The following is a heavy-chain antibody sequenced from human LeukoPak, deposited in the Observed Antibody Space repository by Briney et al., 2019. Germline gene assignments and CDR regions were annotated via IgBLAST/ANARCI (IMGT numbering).Heavy chain of an antibody. CDR3: ARAGYDSSGYYDYYYHGMDV. J-gene: IGHJ6*02. CDR2: ISSSSSTI. D-gene: IGHD3-22*01. V-gene: IGHV3-48*04. CDR1: GFTFSPYS. Sequence: GGSLRLSCAASGFTFSPYSMNWVRQAPGKGLEWVSYISSSSSTIYYADSVKGRFTISKDNAQNLLYLQMNSLRAEDTAVYYCARAGYDSSGYYDYYYHGMDVWGQGTTVTVSS.